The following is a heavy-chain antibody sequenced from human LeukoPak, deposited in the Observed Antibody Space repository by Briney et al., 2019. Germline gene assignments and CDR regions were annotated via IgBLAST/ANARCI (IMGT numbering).Heavy chain of an antibody. CDR3: ARDLGGNALDI. CDR1: GYTFTANY. D-gene: IGHD3-16*01. Sequence: ASVKVSCKASGYTFTANYMHWVRQAPGQGLEYMGWINSNSGGANYAQKFHGRVTMTRHTSISTGYMELSGLTSDDTAVYYCARDLGGNALDIWGQGTVVTVSS. V-gene: IGHV1-2*02. J-gene: IGHJ3*02. CDR2: INSNSGGA.